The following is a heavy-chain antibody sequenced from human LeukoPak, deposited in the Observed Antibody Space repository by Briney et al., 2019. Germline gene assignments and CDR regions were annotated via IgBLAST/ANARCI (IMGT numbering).Heavy chain of an antibody. CDR1: RFTFSSYA. CDR3: AKILSSWYPGFDY. Sequence: PGGSLSPSCAPSRFTFSSYAMSWVRQAPGEGLEWVSAISGSGGSTYYADSVKGRFTISRDNSKNTLYLQMNSLRAEHTAVYYCAKILSSWYPGFDYWGQRTLVTVSS. CDR2: ISGSGGST. J-gene: IGHJ4*02. V-gene: IGHV3-23*01. D-gene: IGHD6-13*01.